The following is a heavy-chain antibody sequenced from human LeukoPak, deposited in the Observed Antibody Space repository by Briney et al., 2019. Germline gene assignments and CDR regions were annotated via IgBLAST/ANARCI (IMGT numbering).Heavy chain of an antibody. CDR1: GGSISNYY. Sequence: SETLSLTCTVSGGSISNYYWSWIRQPPGKGLEWIGYIYYSGSTNYNPSLKSRVTISVDTSKNQFSLKLSSVTAADTAVYYCARAVAYGIDTGYFDYWGQGTLVTVSS. CDR2: IYYSGST. CDR3: ARAVAYGIDTGYFDY. J-gene: IGHJ4*02. D-gene: IGHD2-8*02. V-gene: IGHV4-59*01.